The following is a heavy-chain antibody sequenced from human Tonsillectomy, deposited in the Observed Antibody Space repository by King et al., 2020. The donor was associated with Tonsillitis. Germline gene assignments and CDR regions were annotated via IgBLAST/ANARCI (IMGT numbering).Heavy chain of an antibody. V-gene: IGHV4-59*08. Sequence: VQLQESGPGLVKPSETLSLTCTVSGGSISSYYWSWIRQPPGKGLEWIGYIYYSGSTNYNPSLKSRVTISVDTSKNQFSLKLSSVTAADTAVYYCAREDGDYADYYFDYWGQGTLVTVSS. CDR1: GGSISSYY. D-gene: IGHD4-17*01. CDR3: AREDGDYADYYFDY. J-gene: IGHJ4*02. CDR2: IYYSGST.